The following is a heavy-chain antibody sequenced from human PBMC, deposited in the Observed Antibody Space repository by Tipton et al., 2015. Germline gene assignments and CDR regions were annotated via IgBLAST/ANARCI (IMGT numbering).Heavy chain of an antibody. D-gene: IGHD6-13*01. CDR2: INPTGSDK. J-gene: IGHJ4*02. CDR1: GFTFSSYA. CDR3: ARDGQQPPGVDY. Sequence: SLRLSCAASGFTFSSYAMSWVRQAPGKGLEWVANINPTGSDKYYLDSVRGRFTISRDNAKNSLYLQMSSLRAEDTAVYYCARDGQQPPGVDYWGQGTLVTVSS. V-gene: IGHV3-7*01.